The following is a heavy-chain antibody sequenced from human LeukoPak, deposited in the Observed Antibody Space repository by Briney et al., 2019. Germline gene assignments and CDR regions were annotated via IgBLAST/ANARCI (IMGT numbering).Heavy chain of an antibody. CDR2: VNSNTGAT. CDR1: GYTFTDHF. D-gene: IGHD5-12*01. CDR3: VRENIVATRWFDP. V-gene: IGHV1-2*02. Sequence: GASVKVSCKASGYTFTDHFLHWVRQAPGQGLEWMGWVNSNTGATQYAQKFQGRVTMTRDTSITTSYLDLSRLTSDDTAVYFCVRENIVATRWFDPWGQGTLVTVSS. J-gene: IGHJ5*02.